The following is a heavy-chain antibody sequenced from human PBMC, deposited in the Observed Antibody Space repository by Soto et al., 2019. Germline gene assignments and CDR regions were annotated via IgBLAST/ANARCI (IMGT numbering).Heavy chain of an antibody. Sequence: QVQLVQSGAEVKKPESSVKVSCKAPGGTFSTYAISWVRQAPGQGLEWMGGIIPMFGTANYAQRFQDRVTITADESTHTVDMELSSLRSEDTAVYFCASGIQLWLRRINSGYSGWGQGTLVTVSS. D-gene: IGHD5-18*01. CDR2: IIPMFGTA. V-gene: IGHV1-69*12. CDR1: GGTFSTYA. CDR3: ASGIQLWLRRINSGYSG. J-gene: IGHJ4*02.